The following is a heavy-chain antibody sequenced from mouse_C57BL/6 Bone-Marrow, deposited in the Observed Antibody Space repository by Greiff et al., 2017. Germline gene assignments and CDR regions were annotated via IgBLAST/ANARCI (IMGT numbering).Heavy chain of an antibody. J-gene: IGHJ3*01. CDR3: ARGATVVARTAWFAY. D-gene: IGHD1-1*01. CDR2: IDPNSGGT. CDR1: GYTFTSYW. Sequence: QVQLQQSGAELVKPGASVKLSCKASGYTFTSYWMHWVKQRPGRGLEWIGRIDPNSGGTKYNEKFKSKATLTVDKPSSTAYMQLSSLTSEDSAVYYCARGATVVARTAWFAYWGQGTLVTVSA. V-gene: IGHV1-72*01.